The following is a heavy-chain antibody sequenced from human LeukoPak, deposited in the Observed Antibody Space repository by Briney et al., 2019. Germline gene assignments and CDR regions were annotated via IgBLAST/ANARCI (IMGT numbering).Heavy chain of an antibody. Sequence: GRSLRLSCAASGFTFSSSAMHWVRQAPGKGLEWVAVISYDGSNKYYADSVKGRFTISRDNSRNTLYLQMDSLRTEDAAVYYCARDGYGLNTPMVSTIFDYWGQGTLVTVSS. D-gene: IGHD5-18*01. CDR2: ISYDGSNK. CDR3: ARDGYGLNTPMVSTIFDY. J-gene: IGHJ4*02. CDR1: GFTFSSSA. V-gene: IGHV3-30-3*01.